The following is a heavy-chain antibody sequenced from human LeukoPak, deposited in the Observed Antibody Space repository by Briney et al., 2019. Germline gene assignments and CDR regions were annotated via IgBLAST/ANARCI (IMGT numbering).Heavy chain of an antibody. J-gene: IGHJ5*02. CDR1: GYTFTSYG. D-gene: IGHD2-15*01. CDR2: ISAYNGNT. V-gene: IGHV1-18*01. CDR3: ARTGYCSGGSCSNWFDP. Sequence: ASVKVSCKASGYTFTSYGISWVRQAPGQGLEWMGWISAYNGNTNYAQKLQGRVAMTTDTSTSTAYMELRSLRSDDTAVYYCARTGYCSGGSCSNWFDPWGQGTLVTVSS.